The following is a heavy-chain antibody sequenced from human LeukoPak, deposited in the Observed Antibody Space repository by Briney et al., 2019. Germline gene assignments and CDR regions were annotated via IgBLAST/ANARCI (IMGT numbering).Heavy chain of an antibody. V-gene: IGHV3-48*01. J-gene: IGHJ3*02. CDR3: ANARTPHDAFDI. CDR1: GFTFSSYS. Sequence: GGSLRLSCAASGFTFSSYSMNWVRQAPGKGLEWVSYISSSSSTIYYADSVKGRFTISRDNSKNTLYLQMNSLRAEDTAVYYCANARTPHDAFDIWGQGTMVTVSS. CDR2: ISSSSSTI. D-gene: IGHD1-14*01.